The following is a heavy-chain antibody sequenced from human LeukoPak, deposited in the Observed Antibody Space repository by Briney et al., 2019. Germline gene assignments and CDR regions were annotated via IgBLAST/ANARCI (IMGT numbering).Heavy chain of an antibody. D-gene: IGHD3-10*01. V-gene: IGHV3-53*01. CDR3: ARLRITMVRGSNSFYYMDV. CDR1: GFTVRSNY. J-gene: IGHJ6*03. CDR2: LHTDGSS. Sequence: PGGSLRLSCAPSGFTVRSNYMTWVRQAPGKGLEWVSILHTDGSSFYADSVKGRFTISRDISKNTVSLHMTSLRAEDTAVYYCARLRITMVRGSNSFYYMDVWGKGTTVTVSS.